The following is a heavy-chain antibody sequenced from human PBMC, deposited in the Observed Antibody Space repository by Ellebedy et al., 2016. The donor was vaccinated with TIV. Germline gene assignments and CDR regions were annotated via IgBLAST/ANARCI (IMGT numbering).Heavy chain of an antibody. Sequence: GESLKISCAASGFTFSNYWMHWVRQAPGKGLEWVAVISDDGSNKYYADSVKGRFTISRDDSKNTLYLQMDSLRAEDTAVYYCAKDLAAKWLQAFDYWGQGTLVTVSS. J-gene: IGHJ4*02. CDR2: ISDDGSNK. V-gene: IGHV3-30*18. CDR1: GFTFSNYW. D-gene: IGHD5-24*01. CDR3: AKDLAAKWLQAFDY.